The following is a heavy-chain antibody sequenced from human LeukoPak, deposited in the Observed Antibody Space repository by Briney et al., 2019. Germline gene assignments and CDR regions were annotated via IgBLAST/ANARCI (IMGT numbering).Heavy chain of an antibody. V-gene: IGHV4-34*01. CDR1: GGSLSGYC. CDR3: ARGARYCSGGSCYGAPIRY. J-gene: IGHJ4*02. CDR2: IYHSGST. D-gene: IGHD2-15*01. Sequence: PSETLSLTCAVHGGSLSGYCWSWIRQPPGKGLEWIGDIYHSGSTNYNPSLKSRVTISVDTSKNQFSLKLSSVAAADTAVYYCARGARYCSGGSCYGAPIRYWGQGTLVTVSS.